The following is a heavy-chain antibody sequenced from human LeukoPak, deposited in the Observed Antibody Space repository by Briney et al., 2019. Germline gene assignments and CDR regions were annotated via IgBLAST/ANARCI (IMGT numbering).Heavy chain of an antibody. J-gene: IGHJ4*02. CDR2: IYPGDSDT. D-gene: IGHD3-22*01. CDR3: ARQFRDSSGYYSYYFDY. V-gene: IGHV5-51*01. CDR1: GYSFTTYW. Sequence: GESLKISCKGSGYSFTTYWIGWVRQMPGRGLEWMGIIYPGDSDTRYSPSFQRHVTISADKSISTAYLQWSSLKASDTAMYYCARQFRDSSGYYSYYFDYWGQGTLVTVSS.